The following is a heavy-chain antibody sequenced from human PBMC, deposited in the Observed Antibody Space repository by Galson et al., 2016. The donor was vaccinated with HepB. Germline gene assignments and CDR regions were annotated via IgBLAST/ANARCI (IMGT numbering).Heavy chain of an antibody. J-gene: IGHJ4*02. V-gene: IGHV1-18*01. D-gene: IGHD1-1*01. CDR3: ARDADWNLDY. CDR2: ISTYSGNT. Sequence: SVKVSCKASGYTFTSYGISWVRQAPGQGLEWMGWISTYSGNTNYGKRLQGRVTMTTDTSTSTAYMEQRSLRSDDTAVYYCARDADWNLDYWGQGTLVTVSS. CDR1: GYTFTSYG.